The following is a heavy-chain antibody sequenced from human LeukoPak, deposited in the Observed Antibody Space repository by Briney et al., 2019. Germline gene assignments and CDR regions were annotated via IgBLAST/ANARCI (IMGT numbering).Heavy chain of an antibody. CDR3: ARESGTPSGAFDI. CDR2: MYYTGST. J-gene: IGHJ3*02. Sequence: SETLSLTCTVSGGSISSYYWIWIRQPPGKGLEWIGYMYYTGSTNYNPSLKSRVTISVDTSKNQFSLKVRSVTAADTAVYYCARESGTPSGAFDIWGQGTMVTVSS. V-gene: IGHV4-59*01. CDR1: GGSISSYY. D-gene: IGHD1-26*01.